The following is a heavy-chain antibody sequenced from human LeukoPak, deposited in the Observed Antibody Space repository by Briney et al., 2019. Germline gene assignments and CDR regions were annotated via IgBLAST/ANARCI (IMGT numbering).Heavy chain of an antibody. D-gene: IGHD6-19*01. CDR2: IFYSGST. CDR3: GIAVAGYLVY. V-gene: IGHV4-59*01. Sequence: SETLSLTCSVSGGSISSYYWSWIRQPPGKGLEWIGYIFYSGSTSYNPSLKSRVTISVDTSKNQFSLKLSSVTAADTAVYASGIAVAGYLVYWGQGTLVTVSS. CDR1: GGSISSYY. J-gene: IGHJ4*02.